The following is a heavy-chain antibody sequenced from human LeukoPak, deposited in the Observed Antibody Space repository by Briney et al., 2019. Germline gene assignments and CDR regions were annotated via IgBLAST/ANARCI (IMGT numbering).Heavy chain of an antibody. CDR1: GGTFSSYA. Sequence: VASVKVSCKASGGTFSSYAISWVRQAPGQGLEWMGGIIPIFGTANYAQKFQGRVTITADESTSTAYMELSSLRSEDTAAYYCARGANWNRPADFDYWGQGTLVTVSS. CDR2: IIPIFGTA. J-gene: IGHJ4*02. V-gene: IGHV1-69*13. D-gene: IGHD1-1*01. CDR3: ARGANWNRPADFDY.